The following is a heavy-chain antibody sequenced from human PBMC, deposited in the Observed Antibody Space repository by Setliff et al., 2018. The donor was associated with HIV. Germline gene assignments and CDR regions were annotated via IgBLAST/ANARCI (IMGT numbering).Heavy chain of an antibody. CDR2: IYYSGST. Sequence: PSETLSLTCSVSGGSISSHYWSWIRQPPGKGLEWIGGIYYSGSTNYNPSLKSRVTLSLDTSKNQFSLKLNSVTAADAAVYYCAKEGGLYFGMLIHDAIGLWGQGTMVTVSS. V-gene: IGHV4-59*11. CDR1: GGSISSHY. D-gene: IGHD3-3*01. J-gene: IGHJ3*01. CDR3: AKEGGLYFGMLIHDAIGL.